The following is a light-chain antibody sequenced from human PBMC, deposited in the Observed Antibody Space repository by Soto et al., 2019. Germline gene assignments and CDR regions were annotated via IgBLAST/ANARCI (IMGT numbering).Light chain of an antibody. CDR2: KAS. Sequence: GDRVTITCRASQGISSWLAWYQQKPGKAPKLLIYKASSLESGVPSRFSGSGSGTEFTLTISSLQPDDFATYYCQQYNSYSWTFGQGTKVDIK. V-gene: IGKV1-5*03. J-gene: IGKJ1*01. CDR1: QGISSW. CDR3: QQYNSYSWT.